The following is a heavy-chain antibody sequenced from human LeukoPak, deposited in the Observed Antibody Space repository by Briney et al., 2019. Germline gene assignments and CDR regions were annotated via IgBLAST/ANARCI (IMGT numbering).Heavy chain of an antibody. V-gene: IGHV3-53*01. CDR2: IYDDNT. Sequence: GGSLRLSCAASGFTVSSNYMSWVRQAPGKGLEWVSTIYDDNTYYADSVKGRFAIPTDNSKNTLYLQMNSLRVEDTAVYFCAARKVRGVWFYLDYWGQGTLVTVSS. J-gene: IGHJ4*02. CDR3: AARKVRGVWFYLDY. CDR1: GFTVSSNY. D-gene: IGHD3-10*01.